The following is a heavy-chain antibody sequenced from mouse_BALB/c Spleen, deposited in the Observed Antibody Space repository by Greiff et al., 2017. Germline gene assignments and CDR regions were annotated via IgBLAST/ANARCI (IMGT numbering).Heavy chain of an antibody. J-gene: IGHJ4*01. V-gene: IGHV5-9-3*01. Sequence: EVQVVESGGGLVKPGGSLKLSCAASGFTFSSYAMSWVRQTPEKRLEWVATISSGGSYTYYPDSVKGRFTISRDNAKNTLYLQMSSLRSEDTAMYYCARLTGTDYWGQGTSVTVSS. CDR3: ARLTGTDY. CDR2: ISSGGSYT. CDR1: GFTFSSYA. D-gene: IGHD4-1*01.